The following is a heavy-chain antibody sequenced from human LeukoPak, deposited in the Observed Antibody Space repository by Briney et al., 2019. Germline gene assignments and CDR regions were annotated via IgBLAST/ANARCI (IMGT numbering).Heavy chain of an antibody. V-gene: IGHV4-34*01. Sequence: KPSETLSLTCAVYGGSFSGYYWSWIRQPPGKGLEWIGEINHSGSTNYNPSLKSRVTISVDTSKNQFSLKLSSVTAADTAVYYCARGTFADYYDSSGSDGLFDYWGQGTLVTVSS. J-gene: IGHJ4*02. CDR2: INHSGST. CDR1: GGSFSGYY. CDR3: ARGTFADYYDSSGSDGLFDY. D-gene: IGHD3-22*01.